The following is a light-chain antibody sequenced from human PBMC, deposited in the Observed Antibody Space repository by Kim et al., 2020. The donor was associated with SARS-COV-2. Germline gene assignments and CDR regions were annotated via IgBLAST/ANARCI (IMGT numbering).Light chain of an antibody. Sequence: DIQMMQSPSSLSASVGDRVTITCRTSQSINTCLNWYQQKPGKAPKLLIFAASNLLSGVPSRFSGSGSGTDFTLTISSLHPEDFVTHICQNSYSSFWTLCEGATVDIK. CDR2: AAS. CDR1: QSINTC. CDR3: QNSYSSFWT. V-gene: IGKV1-39*01. J-gene: IGKJ1*01.